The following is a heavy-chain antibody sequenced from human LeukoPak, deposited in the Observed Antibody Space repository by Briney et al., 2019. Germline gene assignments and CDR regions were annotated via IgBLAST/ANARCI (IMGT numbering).Heavy chain of an antibody. D-gene: IGHD3-22*01. CDR1: GGSISSSSYY. Sequence: PSETLSLTCTVSGGSISSSSYYWGWIRQPPGKGLEWIGSIYYSGSTYYNPSLKSRVTISVDTSKNQFSLKLSSVTAAETAVYYCARRDSSGYYAHYFDYWGQGTLVTVSS. CDR2: IYYSGST. V-gene: IGHV4-39*01. CDR3: ARRDSSGYYAHYFDY. J-gene: IGHJ4*02.